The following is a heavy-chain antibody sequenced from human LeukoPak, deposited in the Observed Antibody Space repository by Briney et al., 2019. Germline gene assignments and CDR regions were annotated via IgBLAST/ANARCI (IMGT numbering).Heavy chain of an antibody. CDR3: AKDRRDYGEYAFDI. J-gene: IGHJ3*02. CDR2: ISGSGGST. D-gene: IGHD4-17*01. V-gene: IGHV3-23*01. Sequence: GRSPRLSCAASGFTFSSYAMSWVRQAPGKGLEWVSAISGSGGSTYYADSVKGRFTISRDNSKDTLYLQMNSLRAEDTAVYYCAKDRRDYGEYAFDIWGQGTMVTASS. CDR1: GFTFSSYA.